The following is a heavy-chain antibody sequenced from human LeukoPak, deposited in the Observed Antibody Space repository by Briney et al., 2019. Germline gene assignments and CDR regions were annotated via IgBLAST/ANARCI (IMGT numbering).Heavy chain of an antibody. D-gene: IGHD3-10*01. CDR2: ISSSGSTI. Sequence: GGSLRLSCAASGFTFSDYYMSWIRQAPGKGLEWVSYISSSGSTIYYADSVKGRFTISRDNAKNSLYLQMNSLRAEDMAVYYCARALWFGELLYPFDYWGQGTLVTVSS. V-gene: IGHV3-11*01. CDR1: GFTFSDYY. J-gene: IGHJ4*02. CDR3: ARALWFGELLYPFDY.